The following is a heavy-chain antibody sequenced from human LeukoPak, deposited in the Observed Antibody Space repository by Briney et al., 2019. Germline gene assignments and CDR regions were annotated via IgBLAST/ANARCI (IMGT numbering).Heavy chain of an antibody. J-gene: IGHJ4*02. V-gene: IGHV3-21*01. Sequence: PGGSLRLSCAASGFTFSSYSMNWVRQAPGKGLECVSSISSSSSYIYYADSVKGRFTISRDNAKNSLYLQMNSLRAEDTAVYYCAREGDSYDFWSGYYPEYYFDYWRQGTLVTVSS. D-gene: IGHD3-3*01. CDR2: ISSSSSYI. CDR3: AREGDSYDFWSGYYPEYYFDY. CDR1: GFTFSSYS.